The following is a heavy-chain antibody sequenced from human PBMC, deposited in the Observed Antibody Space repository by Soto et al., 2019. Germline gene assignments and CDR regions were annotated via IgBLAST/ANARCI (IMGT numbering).Heavy chain of an antibody. J-gene: IGHJ4*02. CDR2: ISARGDII. V-gene: IGHV3-23*01. CDR3: AKDRGDGAY. Sequence: GRSLRLSCAASGFSFSTYAMSWVRQAPGKGLEWDSTISARGDIIYYADSVKGRFTISRDNSRNTLYLQMKSLRAEDTAIYYCAKDRGDGAYWGRGTLVTVSS. D-gene: IGHD3-10*01. CDR1: GFSFSTYA.